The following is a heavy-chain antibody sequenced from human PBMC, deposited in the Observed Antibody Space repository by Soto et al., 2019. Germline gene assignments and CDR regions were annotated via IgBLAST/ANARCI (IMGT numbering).Heavy chain of an antibody. CDR1: GFTVSSYG. V-gene: IGHV3-30*03. CDR2: ISRDGGTK. D-gene: IGHD2-8*02. CDR3: TGEVASGY. Sequence: QVQLVESGGGVVQPGRSLRLSCAASGFTVSSYGMHWVRQAPGKGLEWVAVISRDGGTKYYADSVKGRFTISRDNSRNTLFLEMNSVRGDDMAVYYCTGEVASGYWGQGTLVTVSS. J-gene: IGHJ4*02.